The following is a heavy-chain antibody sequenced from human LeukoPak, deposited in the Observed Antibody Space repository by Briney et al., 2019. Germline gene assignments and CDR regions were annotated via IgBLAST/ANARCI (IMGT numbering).Heavy chain of an antibody. J-gene: IGHJ6*02. D-gene: IGHD4-17*01. V-gene: IGHV1-2*02. CDR3: ARYLMATVTTLGMDV. CDR1: GYTFTGYY. CDR2: INPNSGGT. Sequence: GASVKVSSKASGYTFTGYYMHWVRQAPGQGLEWMGWINPNSGGTNYAQKFQGRVTMTRGTSISTPYMELSRLRSDDTAVYYCARYLMATVTTLGMDVWGQGTTVTVSS.